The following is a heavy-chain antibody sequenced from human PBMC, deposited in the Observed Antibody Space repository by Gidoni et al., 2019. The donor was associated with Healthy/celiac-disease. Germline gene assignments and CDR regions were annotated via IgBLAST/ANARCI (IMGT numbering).Heavy chain of an antibody. CDR3: AKGAGLRWFDY. V-gene: IGHV3-9*01. J-gene: IGHJ4*02. Sequence: EVQLVESGGGLVQTGRSLRLSCAASGFTFDDYAMHWVRQAPGKGLEWVSGISWNSGSIGYADSVKGRFTISRDNAKNSLYLQMNSLRAEDTALYYCAKGAGLRWFDYWGQGTLVTVSS. CDR1: GFTFDDYA. CDR2: ISWNSGSI. D-gene: IGHD3-10*01.